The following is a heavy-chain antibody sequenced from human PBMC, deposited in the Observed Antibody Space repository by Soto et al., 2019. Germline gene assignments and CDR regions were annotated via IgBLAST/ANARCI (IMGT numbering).Heavy chain of an antibody. CDR2: ISGSGGST. CDR1: GFTFSSYA. V-gene: IGHV3-23*01. CDR3: AKEAYDILTGYTYYYYYYMDV. Sequence: EVQLLESGGGLVQPGGSLRLSCAASGFTFSSYAMSWVRQAPGKGLEWVSAISGSGGSTYYADSVKGRFTISRENSKNTLYLQMNSLRAEDTAVYYCAKEAYDILTGYTYYYYYYMDVWGKGTTVTVSS. D-gene: IGHD3-9*01. J-gene: IGHJ6*03.